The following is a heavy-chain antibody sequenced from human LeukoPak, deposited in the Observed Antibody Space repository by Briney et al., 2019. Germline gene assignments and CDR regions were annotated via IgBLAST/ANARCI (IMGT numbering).Heavy chain of an antibody. J-gene: IGHJ6*02. CDR2: INPSGGST. CDR3: AXXXXXXXXXYRDGLYYYYGMDV. D-gene: IGHD3/OR15-3a*01. V-gene: IGHV1-46*01. Sequence: GASVKVSCKASGYTFTSYYMHWVRQAPGQGLEWMGIINPSGGSTSYAQKLQGRVTMTTDTSTSTAYMELRSLRSDDTAVYYCAXXXXXXXXXYRDGLYYYYGMDVWGQGTTVTVSS. CDR1: GYTFTSYY.